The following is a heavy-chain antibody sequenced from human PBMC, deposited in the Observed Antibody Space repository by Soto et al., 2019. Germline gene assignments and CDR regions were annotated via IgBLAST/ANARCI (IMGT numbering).Heavy chain of an antibody. J-gene: IGHJ4*02. CDR1: GFTFRFYP. CDR3: ARDFPYSSSWSDY. CDR2: ISSSSSYT. Sequence: GGSLRLSCAASGFTFRFYPMSWVRQAPGKGLEWVSYISSSSSYTNYAASVKGRFTISRDNAKNSLYLQMNSLRAEDTAVYYCARDFPYSSSWSDYWGQGTLVTVSS. D-gene: IGHD6-13*01. V-gene: IGHV3-11*06.